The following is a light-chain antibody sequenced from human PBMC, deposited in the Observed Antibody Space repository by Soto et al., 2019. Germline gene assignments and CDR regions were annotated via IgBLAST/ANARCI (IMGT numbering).Light chain of an antibody. Sequence: QSVLTQSPSASASLGALVKLTCTLSSGHSSYAIAWHQQQPEKGPRYLMKLNSDGSHNKGDGIPDRCSGSSSGAERYITISSLQSEDEADYYCQTWGTGIVVFGGGSKLTVL. CDR2: LNSDGSH. J-gene: IGLJ2*01. V-gene: IGLV4-69*01. CDR3: QTWGTGIVV. CDR1: SGHSSYA.